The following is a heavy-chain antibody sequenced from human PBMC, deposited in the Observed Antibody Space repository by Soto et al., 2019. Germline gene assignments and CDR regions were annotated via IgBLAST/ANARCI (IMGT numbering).Heavy chain of an antibody. CDR1: GYTFTSYA. J-gene: IGHJ4*02. D-gene: IGHD6-19*01. Sequence: GASVKVSCKASGYTFTSYAMHWVRQAPGQRLEWMGWINAGNGNTKYSQKFKGRVTITRDTSASTVYIELSILRSEDMVVYYCASFFMWDSSGWYLLGSPEYFDYWGQGTLVTVSS. CDR3: ASFFMWDSSGWYLLGSPEYFDY. CDR2: INAGNGNT. V-gene: IGHV1-3*01.